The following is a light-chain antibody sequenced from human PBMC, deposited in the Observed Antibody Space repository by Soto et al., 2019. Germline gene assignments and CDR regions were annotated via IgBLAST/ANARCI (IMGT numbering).Light chain of an antibody. Sequence: QSALTQPPSASGSPGQSVTISCTGTKSDIGVYDFVSWYQHHPGKAPRLIIYEVVQRPSGVPDRFSGSKSGNTASLTVSGLQAADEADYYCSSYAGSSNVFGTGTTVTVL. CDR3: SSYAGSSNV. CDR1: KSDIGVYDF. J-gene: IGLJ1*01. V-gene: IGLV2-8*01. CDR2: EVV.